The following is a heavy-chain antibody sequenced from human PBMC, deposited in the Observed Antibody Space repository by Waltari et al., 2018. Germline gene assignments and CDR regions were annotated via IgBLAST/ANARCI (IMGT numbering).Heavy chain of an antibody. D-gene: IGHD2-15*01. V-gene: IGHV4-59*01. J-gene: IGHJ3*02. CDR3: ARDLGVRWYSPGAVDI. Sequence: QVQLQESGPGLVKPSETLSLTCTVSGGSISSYYWSWIRQPPGKGLEWIGYIYYSGSTNYNPSLKSQVTISVDTSKNQFSLKLSSVTAADTAVYYCARDLGVRWYSPGAVDIWGQGTMVTVSS. CDR2: IYYSGST. CDR1: GGSISSYY.